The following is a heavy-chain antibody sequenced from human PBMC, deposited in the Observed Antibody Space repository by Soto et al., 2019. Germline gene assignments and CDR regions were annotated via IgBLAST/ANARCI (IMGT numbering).Heavy chain of an antibody. CDR1: GYTFTSYA. Sequence: QVQLVQSGAEVKKPGASVKVSCKASGYTFTSYAMHWVRQAPGQRLEWMGWINAGNGNTKYSQKFQGRVTITRDTSASTAHMELSSLRSEGTAVYYCARGLGLYYFDYWGQGILVTVSS. CDR3: ARGLGLYYFDY. CDR2: INAGNGNT. J-gene: IGHJ4*02. V-gene: IGHV1-3*01. D-gene: IGHD1-26*01.